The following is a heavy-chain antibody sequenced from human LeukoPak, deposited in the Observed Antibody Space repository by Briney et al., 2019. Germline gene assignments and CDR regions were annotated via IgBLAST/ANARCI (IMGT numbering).Heavy chain of an antibody. CDR2: LYSDDAN. Sequence: GSLRLSCAASGFIVTSNYMCWVRLAPGKGLEWVSILYSDDANYYADSVKGRFTISRDSSKNTVFLQMNSLRVEDTAVYYCARDRFNGMDVWGQGTTLTVSS. D-gene: IGHD3-3*01. CDR1: GFIVTSNY. CDR3: ARDRFNGMDV. V-gene: IGHV3-66*01. J-gene: IGHJ6*02.